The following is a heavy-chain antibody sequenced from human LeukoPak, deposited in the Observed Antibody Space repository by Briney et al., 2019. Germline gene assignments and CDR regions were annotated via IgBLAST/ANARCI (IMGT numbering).Heavy chain of an antibody. CDR1: RFSVSINY. Sequence: GGSPRLSCAASRFSVSINYMSWGRQAPGKGLERGSVIYSGGNTYYADSVKGRFTISRDDSKNTLYLQMNSLRAEDTALYYCTKDIGGWSGVDDAFDIWGQGTMVTVSS. V-gene: IGHV3-53*01. J-gene: IGHJ3*02. CDR3: TKDIGGWSGVDDAFDI. D-gene: IGHD6-19*01. CDR2: IYSGGNT.